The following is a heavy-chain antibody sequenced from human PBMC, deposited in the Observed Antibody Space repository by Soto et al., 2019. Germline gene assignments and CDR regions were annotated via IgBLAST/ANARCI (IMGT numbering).Heavy chain of an antibody. CDR1: GFSFSNAW. CDR2: IKSKADGGAT. V-gene: IGHV3-15*07. D-gene: IGHD3-10*01. J-gene: IGHJ4*02. Sequence: EVQLVESGGGLVKPGESPRLSCAASGFSFSNAWMNWVRQAPGKGLEWVGRIKSKADGGATDYAAPVKGRFNISRDDSQNMLYLQMNSRKSEDTAVYYCAPDRGSGSGAIDYWGLGTLVTVSS. CDR3: APDRGSGSGAIDY.